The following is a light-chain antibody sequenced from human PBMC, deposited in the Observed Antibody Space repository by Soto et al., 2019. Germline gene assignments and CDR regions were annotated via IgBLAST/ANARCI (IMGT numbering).Light chain of an antibody. CDR3: QHSSYPPPT. V-gene: IGKV4-1*01. J-gene: IGKJ4*01. CDR1: QSVLYSSNNKNY. CDR2: WAS. Sequence: DIVMTKSQDSLAVSLGERAAINCKSSQSVLYSSNNKNYLSWYQQRPGQPPKLLIYWASTRESGVPDRFSGSGSGTDFTLTISSLQAEDVAVYYCQHSSYPPPTFAGVTKVDVK.